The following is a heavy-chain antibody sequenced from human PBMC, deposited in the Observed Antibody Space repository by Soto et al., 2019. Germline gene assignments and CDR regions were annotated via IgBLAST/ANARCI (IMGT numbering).Heavy chain of an antibody. D-gene: IGHD6-6*01. CDR2: IRGSGSKR. CDR3: AKDSYDSSKRGLYHFDS. CDR1: GFIFNDYA. V-gene: IGHV3-23*01. J-gene: IGHJ4*02. Sequence: PGGSLRLSCAASGFIFNDYAMNWVRQAPGRGLEWVSVIRGSGSKRYSADSVKGRFTISRDNSESTLYLQMNSLRAEDTAVYYCAKDSYDSSKRGLYHFDSWGQGTLVTVSS.